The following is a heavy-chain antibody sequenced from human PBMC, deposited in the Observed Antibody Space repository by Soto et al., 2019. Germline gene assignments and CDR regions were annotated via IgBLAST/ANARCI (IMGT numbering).Heavy chain of an antibody. CDR3: ARGGVSTRTFDY. Sequence: ESLKISCKGSGYNFAGYWIAWVRQMPGKGLELMGIIYPSDSDSRYRPSFQGQVTISADKSISSAYLQWSSLRASDTAMYYCARGGVSTRTFDYWGQGTPVTVSS. J-gene: IGHJ4*02. V-gene: IGHV5-51*01. D-gene: IGHD3-3*01. CDR2: IYPSDSDS. CDR1: GYNFAGYW.